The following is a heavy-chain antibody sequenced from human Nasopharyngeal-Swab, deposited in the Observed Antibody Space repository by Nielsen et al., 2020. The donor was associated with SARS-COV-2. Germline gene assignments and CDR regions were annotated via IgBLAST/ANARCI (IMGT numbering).Heavy chain of an antibody. D-gene: IGHD3-16*02. V-gene: IGHV1-18*04. J-gene: IGHJ4*02. CDR1: GYTFSSYG. CDR3: ARDLFVWGSYRNFDY. CDR2: ISTYNGDT. Sequence: ASAKVSCNASGYTFSSYGISWGRQAPGQGLEWMGWISTYNGDTNYGQKFQGRVTMTTDTATNTAYMELRSLRSDDTAVYHCARDLFVWGSYRNFDYWGQGTRVTVSS.